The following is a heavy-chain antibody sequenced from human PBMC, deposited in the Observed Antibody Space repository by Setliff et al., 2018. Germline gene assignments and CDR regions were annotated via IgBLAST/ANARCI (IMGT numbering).Heavy chain of an antibody. V-gene: IGHV4-34*12. CDR1: GGSFSGYY. CDR2: IFWSGTT. Sequence: SETLSLTCAVYGGSFSGYYWSWIRQPPGKGLEWIGTIFWSGTTYYNPSLKSRVTISVDTSKNQFSLKLSSVTAADTAVYYCASGLNWLSSTEFDYWGQGTLVTVSS. D-gene: IGHD1-20*01. J-gene: IGHJ4*02. CDR3: ASGLNWLSSTEFDY.